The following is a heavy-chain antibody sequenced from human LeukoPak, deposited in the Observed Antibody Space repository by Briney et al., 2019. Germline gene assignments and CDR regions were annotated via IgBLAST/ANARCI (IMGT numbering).Heavy chain of an antibody. D-gene: IGHD3-22*01. CDR1: GFTFSSYA. CDR3: AKDPNYYDSSGQIDY. Sequence: GGSLRLSCAASGFTFSSYAMDWVRQAPGKGLEWAAVISYDGSNKYYADSVKGRFTISRDNSKNTLYLQMNSLRAEDTAVYYCAKDPNYYDSSGQIDYWGQGTLVTVSS. V-gene: IGHV3-30*04. CDR2: ISYDGSNK. J-gene: IGHJ4*02.